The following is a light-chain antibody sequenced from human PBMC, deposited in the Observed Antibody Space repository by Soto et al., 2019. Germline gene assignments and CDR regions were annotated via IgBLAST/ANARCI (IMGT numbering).Light chain of an antibody. CDR2: WAS. CDR1: QSVLYSSNNKNY. J-gene: IGKJ1*01. V-gene: IGKV4-1*01. Sequence: DIVMTQSPDSLAVSLGERATINCKSSQSVLYSSNNKNYLAWYQQKPGQPPKLLIYWASTRESGVPDRFSGTGSGTDSTLTISSLQAEDVAVYYCQQYYSNRSFGQGTKVEI. CDR3: QQYYSNRS.